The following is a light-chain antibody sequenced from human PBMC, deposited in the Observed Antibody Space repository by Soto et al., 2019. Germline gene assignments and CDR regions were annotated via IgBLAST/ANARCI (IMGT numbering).Light chain of an antibody. CDR1: SSDVGGYNY. J-gene: IGLJ2*01. Sequence: QSALTQPRSVSGSPGQSVTISCTGTSSDVGGYNYVSWYQQHPGKAPKLMTYDVSKRPSGVPDRFSGSKSGNTASLTISGLQAEDEADYYCCSYAGSYTPVFGGGTKLTVL. V-gene: IGLV2-11*01. CDR3: CSYAGSYTPV. CDR2: DVS.